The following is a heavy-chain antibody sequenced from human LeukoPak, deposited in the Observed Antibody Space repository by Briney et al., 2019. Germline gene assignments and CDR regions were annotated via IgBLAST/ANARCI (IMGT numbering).Heavy chain of an antibody. J-gene: IGHJ5*02. CDR2: IYAGGTT. CDR3: ARHPRRCSASGTCYSWFDA. CDR1: GDSISSYY. V-gene: IGHV4-4*09. D-gene: IGHD2-21*02. Sequence: SETLSLTCSVSGDSISSYYWSWIRQPPGKGLEWIAYIYAGGTTKYIPSLKSRVTISVDTSMNQFSLTIHSVTAADTAMYYCARHPRRCSASGTCYSWFDASGQGTLVTVSS.